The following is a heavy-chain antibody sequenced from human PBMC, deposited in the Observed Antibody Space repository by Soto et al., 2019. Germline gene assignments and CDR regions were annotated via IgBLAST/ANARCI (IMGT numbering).Heavy chain of an antibody. Sequence: LSLTCTVSGGSISSGGYYWSWIRQHPGKGLEWIGYIYYSGSTYYNPSLKSRVTISVDTSKNQFSLKLSSVTAADTAVYYCARGIYDILTGYHPSQYYFDYWGQGTLVTVSS. J-gene: IGHJ4*02. CDR2: IYYSGST. CDR3: ARGIYDILTGYHPSQYYFDY. CDR1: GGSISSGGYY. V-gene: IGHV4-31*03. D-gene: IGHD3-9*01.